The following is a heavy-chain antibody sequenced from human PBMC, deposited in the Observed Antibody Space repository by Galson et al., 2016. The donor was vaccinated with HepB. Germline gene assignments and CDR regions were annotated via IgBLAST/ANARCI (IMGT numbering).Heavy chain of an antibody. CDR2: LTTDGIIG. D-gene: IGHD1-14*01. V-gene: IGHV3-74*01. J-gene: IGHJ6*02. CDR3: ARENHYVLDV. CDR1: GFPFSAYW. Sequence: SLRLSCAATGFPFSAYWMQWVRQVPGKGLVWVSRLTTDGIIGYADSVMGRFTISRDNAKNTLYLHMDSLRADDTAVYYCARENHYVLDVWGQGTTVTVSS.